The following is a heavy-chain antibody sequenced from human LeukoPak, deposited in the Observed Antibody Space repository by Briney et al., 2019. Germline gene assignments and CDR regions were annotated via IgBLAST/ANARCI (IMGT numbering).Heavy chain of an antibody. Sequence: GGSLRLSCAASGFTFNNYAMNWVRQAPGKGLEWVSHISPSGDSTYYADSVKGRFTISRDSSKNTLSLQMNSLRAEDTAVYYCAEIPKGGYFDYWGQGTLVTVSS. CDR1: GFTFNNYA. CDR2: ISPSGDST. J-gene: IGHJ4*02. D-gene: IGHD2-2*01. CDR3: AEIPKGGYFDY. V-gene: IGHV3-23*01.